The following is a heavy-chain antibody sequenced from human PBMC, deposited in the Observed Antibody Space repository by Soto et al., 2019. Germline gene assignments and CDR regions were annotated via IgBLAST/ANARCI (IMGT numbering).Heavy chain of an antibody. CDR2: IYTRGTT. Sequence: GGTLRLSCSASGFSVNNNYMTWVRQAPGRRPEWVAVIYTRGTTHYADFATGRFTFSRDNSKNTLYLQMDSLRPEDTAVYYCAKLWGYYFESWGPGTLVTVS. CDR3: AKLWGYYFES. CDR1: GFSVNNNY. D-gene: IGHD2-21*01. J-gene: IGHJ4*02. V-gene: IGHV3-53*01.